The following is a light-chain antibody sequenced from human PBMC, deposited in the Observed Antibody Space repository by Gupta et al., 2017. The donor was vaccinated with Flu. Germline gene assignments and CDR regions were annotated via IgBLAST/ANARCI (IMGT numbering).Light chain of an antibody. V-gene: IGKV1-12*02. CDR2: RAS. Sequence: DIKLTQVPSSVSASVGDRVSITCLASQDIDTGLAWYQQKAGTGHKVLIYRASRLQADVPSRFSGSGSGTEFTLTISGLQPEDFATYYCLQASSFPFTFGQG. CDR3: LQASSFPFT. CDR1: QDIDTG. J-gene: IGKJ5*01.